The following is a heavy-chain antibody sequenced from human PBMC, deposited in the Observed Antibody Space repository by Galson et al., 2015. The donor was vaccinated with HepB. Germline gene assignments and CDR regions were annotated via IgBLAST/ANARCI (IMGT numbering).Heavy chain of an antibody. CDR2: MSPKSGNT. Sequence: SVKVSCKASGFTFTSYDINWVRQATGRGLEWMGWMSPKSGNTGYAQKFKGRVTMTWDTSISTAYMELSRLRSEDTAVYYCARGPAGYDSSGYFDFWGQGTLVTVSS. D-gene: IGHD3-22*01. CDR1: GFTFTSYD. CDR3: ARGPAGYDSSGYFDF. V-gene: IGHV1-8*01. J-gene: IGHJ4*02.